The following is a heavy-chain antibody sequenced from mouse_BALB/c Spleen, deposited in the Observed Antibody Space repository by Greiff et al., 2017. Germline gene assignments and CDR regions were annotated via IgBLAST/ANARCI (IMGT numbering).Heavy chain of an antibody. CDR2: ISNGGGST. CDR3: ARTDYDEGYYFDY. J-gene: IGHJ2*01. D-gene: IGHD2-4*01. Sequence: EVNVVESGGGLVQPGGSLKLSCAASGFTFSSYTMSWVRQTPEKRLEWVAYISNGGGSTYYPDTVKGRFTISRDNAKNTLYLQMSSLKSEDTAMYYCARTDYDEGYYFDYWGQGTTLTVSS. V-gene: IGHV5-12-2*01. CDR1: GFTFSSYT.